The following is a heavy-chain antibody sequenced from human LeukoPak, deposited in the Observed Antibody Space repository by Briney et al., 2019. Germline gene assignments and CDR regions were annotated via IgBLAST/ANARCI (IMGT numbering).Heavy chain of an antibody. CDR2: IYTSGST. J-gene: IGHJ3*02. CDR1: GGSISSYY. Sequence: SETLSLTCTVSGGSISSYYWSWIRQPAGKGLEWIGRIYTSGSTNYNPSLKSRVTMSVDTSKNQFSLKLSSVTAADTAVYYCARDWVDYDYGDYGDAFDIWGQGTMVTVSS. CDR3: ARDWVDYDYGDYGDAFDI. D-gene: IGHD4-17*01. V-gene: IGHV4-4*07.